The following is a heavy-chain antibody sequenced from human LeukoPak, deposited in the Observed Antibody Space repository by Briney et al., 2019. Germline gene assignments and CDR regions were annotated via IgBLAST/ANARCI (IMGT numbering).Heavy chain of an antibody. CDR3: ARARRSRSYYYYYMDV. D-gene: IGHD2-15*01. J-gene: IGHJ6*03. Sequence: SETLSLTCTVSGGSISSYYWSWIRQPAGKGLEWIGRIYTSGSTNYNPSLKSRVTISVDTSKNQFSLKLSSVTAADTAVYYCARARRSRSYYYYYMDVWGKGTTVTISS. CDR2: IYTSGST. V-gene: IGHV4-4*07. CDR1: GGSISSYY.